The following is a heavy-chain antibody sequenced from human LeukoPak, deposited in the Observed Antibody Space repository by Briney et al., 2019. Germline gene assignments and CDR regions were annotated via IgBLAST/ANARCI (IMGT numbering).Heavy chain of an antibody. J-gene: IGHJ3*02. CDR2: INPNSGGT. Sequence: ASVNVSCKASEYTFTAYYMHWVRQAPGQGLEWMGWINPNSGGTNYAQKFQGRVTMTRATSISTAYMELSRLRSDDTAVYYCARDLYDSSGTDAFDIWGQGTMVTVSS. D-gene: IGHD3-22*01. CDR1: EYTFTAYY. CDR3: ARDLYDSSGTDAFDI. V-gene: IGHV1-2*02.